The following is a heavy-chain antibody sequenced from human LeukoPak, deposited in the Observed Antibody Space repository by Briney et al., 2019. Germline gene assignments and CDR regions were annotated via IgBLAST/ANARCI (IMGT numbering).Heavy chain of an antibody. CDR2: INSDGYST. CDR1: EFTFSSYW. V-gene: IGHV3-74*01. Sequence: GGSLSLSCAASEFTFSSYWMHWVRQTPGKGLVWVSRINSDGYSTSYADSVKGRFTISRDNSKNTLYLQMDSLRAEDTAIYYCADFGSGSYCFDYWGQGTLVTVSS. J-gene: IGHJ4*02. CDR3: ADFGSGSYCFDY. D-gene: IGHD3-10*01.